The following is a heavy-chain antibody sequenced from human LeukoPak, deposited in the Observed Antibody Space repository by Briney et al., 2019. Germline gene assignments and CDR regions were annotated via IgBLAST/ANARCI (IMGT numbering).Heavy chain of an antibody. CDR1: GGSFSGYY. Sequence: SETLSLTCAVYGGSFSGYYWSWIRQPPGKGLEWIGEINHSGSTNYNPSLKSQVTISVDTSKNQFSLKLSSVTAADTAVYYCAREVAYYYDSSGDYWGQGTLVTVSS. V-gene: IGHV4-34*01. CDR2: INHSGST. J-gene: IGHJ4*02. CDR3: AREVAYYYDSSGDY. D-gene: IGHD3-22*01.